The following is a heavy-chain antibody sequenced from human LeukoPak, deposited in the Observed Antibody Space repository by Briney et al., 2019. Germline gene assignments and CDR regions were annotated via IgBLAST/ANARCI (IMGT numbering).Heavy chain of an antibody. J-gene: IGHJ6*03. V-gene: IGHV3-74*01. D-gene: IGHD1-14*01. CDR3: ARVPRFNYMDV. Sequence: PGGSLRLSCAASGFTFSSYWMHWVRQAPGKGLVWVSRINTDGSSTSYADSVKGRFTISRDNAKNTLYLQMNSLRAEDTAVYYCARVPRFNYMDVWGKGTTVTVSS. CDR1: GFTFSSYW. CDR2: INTDGSST.